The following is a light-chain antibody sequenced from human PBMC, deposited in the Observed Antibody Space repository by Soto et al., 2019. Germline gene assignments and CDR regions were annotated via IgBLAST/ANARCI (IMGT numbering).Light chain of an antibody. J-gene: IGKJ2*01. CDR1: QSVGSD. CDR2: DIF. CDR3: QHYGTSLYT. Sequence: EIVMTQSPATLSVSPGERATLSCRASQSVGSDLAWYQQKPGQAPRLVIYDIFTRATGIPDRFSGSGSGTDFTLTISRLEPEDFAVYYCQHYGTSLYTFGQGTKLEIK. V-gene: IGKV3-20*01.